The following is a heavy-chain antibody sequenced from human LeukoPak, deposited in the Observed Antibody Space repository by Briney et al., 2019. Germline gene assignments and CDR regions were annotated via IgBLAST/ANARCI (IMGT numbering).Heavy chain of an antibody. J-gene: IGHJ4*02. CDR1: GYNFANYW. CDR2: IDPSDSYT. CDR3: ARLRLKGVYYFDY. Sequence: GESLKISCRGSGYNFANYWISWVRQMPGKGLEWMGRIDPSDSYTNYSPSFQGHVTISADKSISTAYLQWSSLKASDTAMYYCARLRLKGVYYFDYWGQGTLVTVTS. D-gene: IGHD2-8*01. V-gene: IGHV5-10-1*01.